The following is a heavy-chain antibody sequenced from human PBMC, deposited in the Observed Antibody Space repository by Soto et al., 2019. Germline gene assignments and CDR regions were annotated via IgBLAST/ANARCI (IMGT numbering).Heavy chain of an antibody. CDR3: GRRGLIPWTKNVFCDY. Sequence: ASAKGSSTASGHTFTSSYIPWIRQAPGQGLEWMGIVNPSVGTTSYAQKFQGRVTMTRDTSTTTVYMELSSLRSEDTAVYYCGRRGLIPWTKNVFCDYWGQGTLVTVSS. D-gene: IGHD1-1*01. V-gene: IGHV1-46*01. CDR1: GHTFTSSY. J-gene: IGHJ4*02. CDR2: VNPSVGTT.